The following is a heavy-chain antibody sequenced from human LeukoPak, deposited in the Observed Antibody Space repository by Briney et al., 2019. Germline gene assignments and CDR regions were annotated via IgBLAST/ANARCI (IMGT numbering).Heavy chain of an antibody. CDR3: AKGSGGSCYTAADY. Sequence: GGSLRLSCAASGLTFSSYGMHWVRQAPGKGLEWVAAISNDGSNKYYTDSVEGRFTIFRDNSKNTLYLQMNSLRAEDTAVYYCAKGSGGSCYTAADYWGQGTLVTVSS. V-gene: IGHV3-30*18. CDR2: ISNDGSNK. CDR1: GLTFSSYG. D-gene: IGHD2-15*01. J-gene: IGHJ4*02.